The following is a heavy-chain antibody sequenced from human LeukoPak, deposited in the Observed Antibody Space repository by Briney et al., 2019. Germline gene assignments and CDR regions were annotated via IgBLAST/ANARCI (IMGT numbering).Heavy chain of an antibody. CDR2: IYYSGST. V-gene: IGHV4-39*01. J-gene: IGHJ4*02. Sequence: PSETLSLTXTVSGGSISSSSYYWGWIRQPPGTGLEWIGSIYYSGSTYYNPSLKSRVTISVDTSKNQFSLKLSSVTAADTAVYYCARHYNRDDPLDYWGQGTLVTVSS. CDR3: ARHYNRDDPLDY. D-gene: IGHD1-20*01. CDR1: GGSISSSSYY.